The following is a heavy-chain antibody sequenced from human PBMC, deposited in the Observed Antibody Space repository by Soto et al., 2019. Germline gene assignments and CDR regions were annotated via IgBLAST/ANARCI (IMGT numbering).Heavy chain of an antibody. D-gene: IGHD3-22*01. CDR2: ISAYNGNT. CDR3: ARDENYYDSSGYYYSYL. CDR1: GYTFTSYG. Sequence: ASVKVSCKASGYTFTSYGISWVRQAPGQGLEWMGWISAYNGNTNYAQKLQGRVTMTTDTSTSTAYMELRSLRSDDTAVYYCARDENYYDSSGYYYSYLWGQGTMVTVSS. J-gene: IGHJ3*01. V-gene: IGHV1-18*01.